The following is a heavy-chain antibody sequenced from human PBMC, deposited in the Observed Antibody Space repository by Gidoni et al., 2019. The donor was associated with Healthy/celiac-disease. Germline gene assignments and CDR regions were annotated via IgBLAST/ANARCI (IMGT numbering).Heavy chain of an antibody. D-gene: IGHD1-26*01. Sequence: VYGGSISSSSYYWGWIRHPPGKGLEWIGSIYYSGSTYYNPSLKSRVTISVDTSKNQFSLKLSSVTAADTAVYYCARVGWELLRIWVFDYWGQGTLVTVSS. J-gene: IGHJ4*02. V-gene: IGHV4-39*01. CDR2: IYYSGST. CDR3: ARVGWELLRIWVFDY. CDR1: GGSISSSSYY.